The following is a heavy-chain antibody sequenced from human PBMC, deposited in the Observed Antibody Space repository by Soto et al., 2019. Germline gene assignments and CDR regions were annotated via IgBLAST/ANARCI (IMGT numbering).Heavy chain of an antibody. J-gene: IGHJ5*02. CDR1: GESFIGYY. V-gene: IGHV4-34*02. CDR2: INHRGST. Sequence: QVHLQQWGAGLLKPSETLSLTCAVYGESFIGYYWTWIRQPPGKGLEWIGEINHRGSTNYNPSLKSRVTISIDTSKNQFSLKLTSVTAADTSVYYCARTDIVTTNWFDPWDQGTLVTVSS. CDR3: ARTDIVTTNWFDP. D-gene: IGHD5-12*01.